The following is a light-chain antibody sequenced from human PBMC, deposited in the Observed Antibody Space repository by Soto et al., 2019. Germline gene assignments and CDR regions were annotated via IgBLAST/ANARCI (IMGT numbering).Light chain of an antibody. CDR2: PAS. J-gene: IGKJ1*01. CDR1: QGISTY. CDR3: QHLSGYPRT. V-gene: IGKV1-9*01. Sequence: IQLTQSPSSLSASVGDRVTITCRASQGISTYLAWYQQKPGKAPNLLIYPASTLQSGVPLRFSGSGSGTEFTLPISSPQPEDFATYFCQHLSGYPRTFGQGTKVDIK.